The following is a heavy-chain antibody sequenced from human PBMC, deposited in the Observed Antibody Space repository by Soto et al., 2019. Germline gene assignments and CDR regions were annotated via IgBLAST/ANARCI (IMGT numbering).Heavy chain of an antibody. V-gene: IGHV3-9*01. CDR2: ISYNSGRI. Sequence: GGSLRLSCAASGFAFDDYAMHWVRQAPGKGLEWVTGISYNSGRIGYADSVKGRFTISRDNSKNSLHLQMNSLRVEDTALYYCVKDRHAIVVPESVWFDPWGQGTQVTVSS. D-gene: IGHD2-2*01. J-gene: IGHJ5*02. CDR3: VKDRHAIVVPESVWFDP. CDR1: GFAFDDYA.